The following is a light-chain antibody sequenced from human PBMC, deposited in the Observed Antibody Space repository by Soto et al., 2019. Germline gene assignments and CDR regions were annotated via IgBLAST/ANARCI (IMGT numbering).Light chain of an antibody. CDR1: QSISSW. V-gene: IGKV1-5*03. J-gene: IGKJ1*01. CDR3: QQYNSYSKT. Sequence: DIQLNHTTSTLSASVGDRVTITCRASQSISSWLAWYQQKPGKAPKLLIYKASSLESGVPSRFSGSGSGTEFTLTISSLQPDDFATYYCQQYNSYSKTFGQGTKVDI. CDR2: KAS.